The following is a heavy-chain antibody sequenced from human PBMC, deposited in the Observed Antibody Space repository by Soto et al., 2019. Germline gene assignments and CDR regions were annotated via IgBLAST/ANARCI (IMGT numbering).Heavy chain of an antibody. Sequence: QVQLVQSGAEVKKPGSSVKVSCTASGGTFSSYAISWVRQAPGQGLEWMGGIIPIFGTANYVQKFQGRVTITADESTSTAYMELSSLRAEDTAVYYCARGRDYLGGDFDYWGQGTLVTVSS. CDR2: IIPIFGTA. J-gene: IGHJ4*02. CDR3: ARGRDYLGGDFDY. D-gene: IGHD3-16*01. CDR1: GGTFSSYA. V-gene: IGHV1-69*01.